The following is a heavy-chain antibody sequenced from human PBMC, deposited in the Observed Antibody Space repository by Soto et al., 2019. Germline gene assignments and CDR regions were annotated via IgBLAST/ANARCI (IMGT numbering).Heavy chain of an antibody. CDR3: ARTRDSSSWYYFDY. J-gene: IGHJ4*02. D-gene: IGHD6-13*01. V-gene: IGHV4-31*03. Sequence: SETLSLTRTVSGGSISSGGYYWSWIRQHPGKGLEWIGYIYYSGSTYYNPSLKSRVTISVDTSKNQFSLKLSSVTAADTAVYYCARTRDSSSWYYFDYWGQGTLVTV. CDR2: IYYSGST. CDR1: GGSISSGGYY.